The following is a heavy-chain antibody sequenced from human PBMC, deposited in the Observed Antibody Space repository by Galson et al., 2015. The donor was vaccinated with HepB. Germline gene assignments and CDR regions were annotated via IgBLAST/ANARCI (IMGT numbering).Heavy chain of an antibody. CDR2: ISSSSTYI. CDR3: ARDLGSSWSDRFDFDY. D-gene: IGHD6-13*01. J-gene: IGHJ4*02. V-gene: IGHV3-21*01. Sequence: SLRLSCAASGFTFSTYSMTWVRQAPGKGLEWVSSISSSSTYIYYADSVKGRFTISRDNAKNSLYLQMNSLRTEDTAVYYCARDLGSSWSDRFDFDYWGQGTLVTVSS. CDR1: GFTFSTYS.